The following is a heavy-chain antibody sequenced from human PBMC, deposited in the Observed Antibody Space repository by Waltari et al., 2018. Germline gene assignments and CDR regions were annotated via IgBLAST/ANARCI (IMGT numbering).Heavy chain of an antibody. V-gene: IGHV4-61*02. J-gene: IGHJ6*02. CDR2: IYRSGVT. CDR3: AVSPDTATSRAAFHF. Sequence: QVQLQESGPGLAKASQTLSLTCDVPVGPTSTLNFYWSGIRQPAGKGLEWIGRIYRSGVTDYNPSLRGRATMFLDMSKNQFSLTVDSLIAADTAVYYCAVSPDTATSRAAFHFWGPGTTVSVSS. CDR1: VGPTSTLNFY. D-gene: IGHD5-18*01.